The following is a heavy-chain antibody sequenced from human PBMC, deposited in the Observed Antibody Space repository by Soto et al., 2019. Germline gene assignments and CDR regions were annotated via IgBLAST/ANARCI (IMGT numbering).Heavy chain of an antibody. J-gene: IGHJ6*02. CDR1: GDTFKHSV. D-gene: IGHD3-10*01. CDR2: TIPLFGTT. Sequence: QVQLVQSGVEVKKPGSSVRVSCKASGDTFKHSVISWVRQAPGQGLEWMGGTIPLFGTTDYAQKCQGRLTITTDESTTTAYMEVSRLTSEDTAVYYCVAELDFGKLSVVWGQGTTVIVSS. CDR3: VAELDFGKLSVV. V-gene: IGHV1-69*01.